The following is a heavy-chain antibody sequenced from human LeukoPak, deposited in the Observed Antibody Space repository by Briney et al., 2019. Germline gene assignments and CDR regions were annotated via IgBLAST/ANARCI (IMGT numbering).Heavy chain of an antibody. V-gene: IGHV3-30*02. CDR2: IRYDGSNK. CDR1: GFTFSSYG. Sequence: PGGSLRLSCAASGFTFSSYGMHWVRQAPGKGLEWVAFIRYDGSNKYYADSVKGRFTISRDNFKNTLYLQMNSLRAEDTAVYYCAKDRPPRSAPYSRGYFDYWGQGTLVTVSS. CDR3: AKDRPPRSAPYSRGYFDY. J-gene: IGHJ4*02. D-gene: IGHD6-13*01.